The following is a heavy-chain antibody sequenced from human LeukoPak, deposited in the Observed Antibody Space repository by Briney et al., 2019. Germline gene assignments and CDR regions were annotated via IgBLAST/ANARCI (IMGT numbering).Heavy chain of an antibody. D-gene: IGHD3-22*01. CDR1: GFTVGSNY. CDR3: ARLSANSSAYFFDY. CDR2: ICRGGST. J-gene: IGHJ4*02. Sequence: GGSLRLSCAASGFTVGSNYMSWVRQAPGKGLEWVSIICRGGSTNYADSVKGRFTISRDTSKNTLYLQMNSLRAEDTAVYYCARLSANSSAYFFDYWGQGTLVTVSS. V-gene: IGHV3-66*04.